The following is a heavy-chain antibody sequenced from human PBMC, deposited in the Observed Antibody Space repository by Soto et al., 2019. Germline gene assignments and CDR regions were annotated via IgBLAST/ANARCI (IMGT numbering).Heavy chain of an antibody. Sequence: EVQLVEPGGGLVQPGGSLRLSCEASGFTFRNYDMHWVRQGTGKGLEWVSGISAAGDPDYADSVEGRFTISRENAQHSFFLQMNSLRVGDTAVYYCARTDRDFYGLDVWGQGTTVIVSS. V-gene: IGHV3-13*05. CDR3: ARTDRDFYGLDV. CDR2: ISAAGDP. J-gene: IGHJ6*02. CDR1: GFTFRNYD.